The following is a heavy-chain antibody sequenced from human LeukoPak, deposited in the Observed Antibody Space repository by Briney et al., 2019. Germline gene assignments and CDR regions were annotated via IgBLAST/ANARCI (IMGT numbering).Heavy chain of an antibody. CDR3: ASGAAYYYDSSGYRDWFDP. Sequence: SETLSLTCAVSGGSISSSNWWSWVRQPPGKGLEWIGEIYHSGSTNYNPSLKSRVTISVDKSKNQFSLKLSSVTAADTAVYYCASGAAYYYDSSGYRDWFDPWGQGTLVTVSS. J-gene: IGHJ5*02. CDR1: GGSISSSNW. CDR2: IYHSGST. D-gene: IGHD3-22*01. V-gene: IGHV4-4*02.